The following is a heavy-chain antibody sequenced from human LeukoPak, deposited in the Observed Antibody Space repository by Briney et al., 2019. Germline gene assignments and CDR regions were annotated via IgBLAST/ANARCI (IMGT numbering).Heavy chain of an antibody. D-gene: IGHD3-9*01. CDR1: GYTFTGYY. Sequence: ASVKVSCKASGYTFTGYYMHWVRQAPGQGLEWMGWINANSGGTNYAQKFQGRVTMTRDTSISTAYMELSRLRSDGTAVYCCARSSRYDIWTGYPYWGQGTLVTVSP. CDR3: ARSSRYDIWTGYPY. J-gene: IGHJ4*02. V-gene: IGHV1-2*02. CDR2: INANSGGT.